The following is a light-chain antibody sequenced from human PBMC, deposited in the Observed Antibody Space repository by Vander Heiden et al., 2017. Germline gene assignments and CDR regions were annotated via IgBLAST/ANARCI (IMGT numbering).Light chain of an antibody. Sequence: DIVMTQSPDSLAVSLGERATINCKSSLSVFYSSNNRNYLAWYQQKPGQPPKLLIYWASTRESGVPDRFSGSGSGTDFTLTISSLQAEDVAVYYCQQYDSTPSTFGGGTRVEIK. V-gene: IGKV4-1*01. J-gene: IGKJ4*01. CDR2: WAS. CDR3: QQYDSTPST. CDR1: LSVFYSSNNRNY.